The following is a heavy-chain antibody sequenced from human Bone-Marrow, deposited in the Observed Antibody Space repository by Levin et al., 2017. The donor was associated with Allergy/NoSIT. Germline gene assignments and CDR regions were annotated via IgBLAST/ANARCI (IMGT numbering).Heavy chain of an antibody. CDR2: IRSDSGNI. CDR1: GFTFSSYS. D-gene: IGHD3-3*01. Sequence: GESLKISCAASGFTFSSYSMNWVRQAPGKGLEWVSSIRSDSGNIHYADSVKGRFTISRDNAKNSLWLQMNSLRAEDTAVYYCAKDVSGYYSGHYFYIDVWGKGTTVIVSS. CDR3: AKDVSGYYSGHYFYIDV. V-gene: IGHV3-21*01. J-gene: IGHJ6*03.